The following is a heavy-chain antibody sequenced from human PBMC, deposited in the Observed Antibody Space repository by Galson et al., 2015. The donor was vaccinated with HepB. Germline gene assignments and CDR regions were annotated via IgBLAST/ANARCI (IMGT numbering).Heavy chain of an antibody. CDR3: AREGSGSGYYIDAFDI. Sequence: SVKVSCKASGGTFSSYAISWVRQAPGQGLEWMGGIIPIFGTANYAQKFQGRVTITADESTSTAYMELSSLRSEDTAVYYCAREGSGSGYYIDAFDIWGQGTMVTVSS. CDR2: IIPIFGTA. CDR1: GGTFSSYA. D-gene: IGHD3-22*01. J-gene: IGHJ3*02. V-gene: IGHV1-69*13.